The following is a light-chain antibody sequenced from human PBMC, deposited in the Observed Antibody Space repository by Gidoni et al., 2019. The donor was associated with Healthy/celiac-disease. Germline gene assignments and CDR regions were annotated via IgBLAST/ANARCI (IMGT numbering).Light chain of an antibody. CDR1: QSVSSN. Sequence: VIPQSPATLSVSPGERATLSCRASQSVSSNLAWYQQNPGQAPRLLIYGASTRDTGIPDRGSGRGAGTEFTLTISSMQAEDCEVYECQQYNNWPPRYTFGQGTKLEIK. V-gene: IGKV3-15*01. J-gene: IGKJ2*01. CDR3: QQYNNWPPRYT. CDR2: GAS.